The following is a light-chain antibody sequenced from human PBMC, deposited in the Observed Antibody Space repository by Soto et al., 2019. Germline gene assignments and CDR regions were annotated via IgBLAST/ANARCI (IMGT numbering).Light chain of an antibody. CDR1: RYDVGGYNY. J-gene: IGLJ1*01. Sequence: QSALTQPPSVSGSPGQSVTMSCTGTRYDVGGYNYVSWYQQQPGKAPKLIIYEVTNRPSGVSDRFSGSKSDNTASLTISGLKTEDEADDYCCSYVSSKTYLFGTGTQLTVL. CDR2: EVT. V-gene: IGLV2-11*01. CDR3: CSYVSSKTYL.